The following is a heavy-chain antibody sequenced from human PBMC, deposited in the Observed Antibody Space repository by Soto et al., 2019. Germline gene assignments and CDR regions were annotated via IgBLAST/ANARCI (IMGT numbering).Heavy chain of an antibody. CDR2: ISYEGSNK. J-gene: IGHJ4*02. V-gene: IGHV3-30-3*01. CDR3: AREPDYSFDY. Sequence: PGGSLRLSCAASGFTFSSYAMHWVRQAPGKGLEWVAVISYEGSNKYYADSVKGRFTISRDNSKKTLYLQMNSLRAEDTAVYYCAREPDYSFDYWGQGTLVTVSS. D-gene: IGHD4-4*01. CDR1: GFTFSSYA.